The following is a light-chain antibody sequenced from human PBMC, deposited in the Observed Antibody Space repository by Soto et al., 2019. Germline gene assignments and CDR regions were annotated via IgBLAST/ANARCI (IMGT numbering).Light chain of an antibody. CDR1: QGISSY. CDR2: AAS. CDR3: QQLNSYPIT. V-gene: IGKV1-8*01. Sequence: AIRMTQSPSSFSASTGDRVTITCRASQGISSYLAWYQQKPGKAPKLLIYAASTLQSGVPSRFSGSGSGTDFTLTISCLQPEDFATYYCQQLNSYPITFGQGTRLEIK. J-gene: IGKJ5*01.